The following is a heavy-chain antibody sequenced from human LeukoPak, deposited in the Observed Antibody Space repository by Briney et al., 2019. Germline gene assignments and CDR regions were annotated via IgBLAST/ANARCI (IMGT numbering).Heavy chain of an antibody. CDR2: IYSGGST. CDR1: GFAVSSNY. D-gene: IGHD6-13*01. Sequence: PGGSLRLSCAASGFAVSSNYMSWVRQAPGKGLEWVSVIYSGGSTYYADSVKGRFTISRDNSKNTLYLQMNSLRAEDTAVYYCARDRGSSWSLGYWGQGTLVTVSS. V-gene: IGHV3-53*01. CDR3: ARDRGSSWSLGY. J-gene: IGHJ4*02.